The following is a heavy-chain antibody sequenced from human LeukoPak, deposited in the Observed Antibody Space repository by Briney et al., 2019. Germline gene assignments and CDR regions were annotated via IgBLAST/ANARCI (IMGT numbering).Heavy chain of an antibody. J-gene: IGHJ4*02. CDR2: ISGSGGST. V-gene: IGHV3-23*01. D-gene: IGHD5-18*01. CDR1: GFTFSSYG. CDR3: AKHDGGYSYGYN. Sequence: GGSLRLSCAASGFTFSSYGMSWVRQAPGKGLEWVSAISGSGGSTYYADSVKGRFTISRDNSKNTLYLQMNSLRAEDTAVYYCAKHDGGYSYGYNWGQGTLVTVSS.